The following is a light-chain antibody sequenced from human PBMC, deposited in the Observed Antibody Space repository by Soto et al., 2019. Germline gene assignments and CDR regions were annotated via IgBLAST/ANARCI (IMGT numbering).Light chain of an antibody. CDR3: QQYGSSPWP. J-gene: IGKJ1*01. CDR1: QSVSSNY. Sequence: EIVLTQSPGTLSLSPGERATLPCRASQSVSSNYLAWYQQKPGQTPRLLIYGASSRATGIPDRFSGSGSGTDFTLTISRLEPEDVAVFYCQQYGSSPWPFGQGTKVEIK. V-gene: IGKV3-20*01. CDR2: GAS.